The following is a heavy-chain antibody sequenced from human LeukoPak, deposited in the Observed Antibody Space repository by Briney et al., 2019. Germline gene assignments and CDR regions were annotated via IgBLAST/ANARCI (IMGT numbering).Heavy chain of an antibody. J-gene: IGHJ5*02. V-gene: IGHV1-2*02. CDR1: GYTFTGYY. CDR3: ARDLAALCRTNGVCYTVEP. D-gene: IGHD2-8*01. Sequence: ASVKVSCKASGYTFTGYYMHWVRQAPGQGLEWMGWINPNSGGTNYAQKFQGRVTMTRDTSISTAYMELSRLRSDDTAVYYCARDLAALCRTNGVCYTVEPWGQGTLVTVSS. CDR2: INPNSGGT.